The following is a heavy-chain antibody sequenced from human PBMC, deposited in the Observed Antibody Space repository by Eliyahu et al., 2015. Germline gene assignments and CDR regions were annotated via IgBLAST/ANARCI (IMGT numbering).Heavy chain of an antibody. CDR1: GXSXSSXX. Sequence: QVQLQESGPGLVKPSETLSLTXXVXGXSXSSXXWSWIRPPPGKGLEWIGYIYYSGTTNYSPSLKSRVTISVDASKNEVSLNLNSVTAADTAVYYCARQGGWRAAFGIWGQGTMVTVSS. V-gene: IGHV4-59*08. D-gene: IGHD5-12*01. CDR2: IYYSGTT. J-gene: IGHJ3*02. CDR3: ARQGGWRAAFGI.